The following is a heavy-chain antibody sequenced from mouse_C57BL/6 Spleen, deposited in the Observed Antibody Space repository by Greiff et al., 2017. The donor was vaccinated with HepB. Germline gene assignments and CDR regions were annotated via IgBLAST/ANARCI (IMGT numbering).Heavy chain of an antibody. CDR2: IYPGDGET. J-gene: IGHJ4*01. Sequence: QVQLQQSGAELVKPGASVKISCKASGYAFSSYWMNWVKQRPGKVLEWIGQIYPGDGETNYNGKFKGKATLTADKSSSTAYMQLSSLTSEDSAVYFCARRSTPYALDYWGQGTSVTVSS. CDR1: GYAFSSYW. V-gene: IGHV1-80*01. CDR3: ARRSTPYALDY.